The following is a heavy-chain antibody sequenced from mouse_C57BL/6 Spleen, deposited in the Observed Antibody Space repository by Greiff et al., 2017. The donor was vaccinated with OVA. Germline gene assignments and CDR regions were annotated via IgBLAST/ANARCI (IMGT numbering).Heavy chain of an antibody. D-gene: IGHD3-2*02. CDR3: ARHEEGSSGSYYAMDY. CDR2: FYPGSGSI. CDR1: GYTFTEYT. Sequence: VQLKESGAELVKPGASVKLSCKASGYTFTEYTIHWVKQRSGQGLEWIGWFYPGSGSIKYNEKFKDKATLTADKSSSTVYMELSRLTSEDSAVYFCARHEEGSSGSYYAMDYWGQGTSVTVSS. V-gene: IGHV1-62-2*01. J-gene: IGHJ4*01.